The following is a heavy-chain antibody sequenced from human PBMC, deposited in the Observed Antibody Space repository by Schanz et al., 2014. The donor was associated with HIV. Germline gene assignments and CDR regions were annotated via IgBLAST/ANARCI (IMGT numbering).Heavy chain of an antibody. J-gene: IGHJ4*02. CDR3: AKDPAYPGTGNLEY. CDR2: IWYDGSNK. V-gene: IGHV3-30*02. D-gene: IGHD1-1*01. Sequence: VQLVESGGGLVQPGGSLRLSCAVSGFTFSNYAMHWVRQAPGKGLEWVAVIWYDGSNKYYADSVKGRFTISRDNSKNTLYLQWNSRRAKDTAVYYCAKDPAYPGTGNLEYWGQGTLVIVSS. CDR1: GFTFSNYA.